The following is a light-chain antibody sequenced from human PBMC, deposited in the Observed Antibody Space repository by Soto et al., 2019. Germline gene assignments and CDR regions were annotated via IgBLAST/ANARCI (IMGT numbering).Light chain of an antibody. CDR3: QQYNSYRA. Sequence: DIQMTQSPSTLSASVGDRVTITCRASQSINNWLAWYQQKPGKAPKLLIYDVSSLESGVPSRFSGSGSGTEFTLTISSLQPDDSATYYCQQYNSYRAFGQGTKVDIK. J-gene: IGKJ1*01. CDR2: DVS. CDR1: QSINNW. V-gene: IGKV1-5*01.